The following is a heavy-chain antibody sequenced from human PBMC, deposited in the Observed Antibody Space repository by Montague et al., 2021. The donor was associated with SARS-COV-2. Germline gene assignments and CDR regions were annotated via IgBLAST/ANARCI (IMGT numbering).Heavy chain of an antibody. Sequence: SLRLSCAASGFTFDDYGMSWVRQAPGKGLEWVSGINWNGGSTGYADSVKGRFTISRDNAKNSLYLQMNSLRAEDTALYYCARDLVGDVMFYDFWCGYRYTNWFDPWGQGTLVTVSS. D-gene: IGHD3-3*01. V-gene: IGHV3-20*04. J-gene: IGHJ5*02. CDR3: ARDLVGDVMFYDFWCGYRYTNWFDP. CDR2: INWNGGST. CDR1: GFTFDDYG.